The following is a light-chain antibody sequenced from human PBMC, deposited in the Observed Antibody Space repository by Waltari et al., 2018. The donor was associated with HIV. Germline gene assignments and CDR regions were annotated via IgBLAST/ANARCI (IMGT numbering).Light chain of an antibody. J-gene: IGLJ3*02. CDR2: STN. CDR3: LLYYGGVWV. CDR1: TGAVPSGYY. Sequence: QTVVTQEPSLTVSPGGTVTFTWASSTGAVPSGYYPNWFQQKPGQAPRALIYSTNNKHSWTPARFSGFLFGGKAALTLSRAQPEDEAEYFCLLYYGGVWVFGGGTELTVL. V-gene: IGLV7-43*01.